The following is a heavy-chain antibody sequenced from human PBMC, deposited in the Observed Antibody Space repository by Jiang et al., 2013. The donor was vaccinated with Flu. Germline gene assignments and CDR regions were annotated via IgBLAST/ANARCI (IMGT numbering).Heavy chain of an antibody. J-gene: IGHJ4*02. Sequence: EVKKPGGLSXGLLQAFWIHLQRLLYTLGATGPWTGLEWMGWLNPDSGATDYAQKFQGRVTLTRDTSISTAYMQLTRLASDDTALYYCARAYRMMSTVFFDYWGQGSLVTV. D-gene: IGHD5-24*01. V-gene: IGHV1-2*02. CDR2: LNPDSGAT. CDR3: ARAYRMMSTVFFDY. CDR1: IHLQRLL.